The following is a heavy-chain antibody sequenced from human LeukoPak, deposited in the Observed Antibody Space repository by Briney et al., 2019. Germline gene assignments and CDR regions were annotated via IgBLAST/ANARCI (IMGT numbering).Heavy chain of an antibody. CDR1: GFTFSSYP. CDR3: AREGNTGYYPY. J-gene: IGHJ4*02. Sequence: PGGSLRLSCAASGFTFSSYPMHWVRQAPGKGLEWVAVISYDGSEKHYADPVKGRFTISRDNSKNALYLQMNSLRAEDTAMYYCAREGNTGYYPYWGQGTLVTVSS. V-gene: IGHV3-30-3*01. CDR2: ISYDGSEK. D-gene: IGHD3-9*01.